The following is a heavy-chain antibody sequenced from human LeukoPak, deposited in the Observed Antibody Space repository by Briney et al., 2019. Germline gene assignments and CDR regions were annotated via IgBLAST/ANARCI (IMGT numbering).Heavy chain of an antibody. Sequence: SETLSLTCTVSGGSISSGDYYWSWIRQPPGKGLEWIGYIYYSGSIYYNPSLKSRVTISVDTSKNQFSLKLSSVTAADTAVYYCARAAVGVVDYWGQGTLVTVSS. CDR1: GGSISSGDYY. V-gene: IGHV4-30-4*01. CDR3: ARAAVGVVDY. J-gene: IGHJ4*02. D-gene: IGHD6-19*01. CDR2: IYYSGSI.